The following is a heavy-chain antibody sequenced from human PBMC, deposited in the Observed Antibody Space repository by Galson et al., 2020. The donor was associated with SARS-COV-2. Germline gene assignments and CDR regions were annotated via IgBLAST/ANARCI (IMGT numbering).Heavy chain of an antibody. D-gene: IGHD6-13*01. CDR3: AKDRLAAAGGPSYYYYYGMDV. J-gene: IGHJ6*02. CDR2: ISYDGRNK. Sequence: GGSLRLSCAASGFTFSSYGMHWVRQAPGKGLEWVAVISYDGRNKYYADSVKGRFTISRDNSKNTLYLQMNSLRAEDTAVYYCAKDRLAAAGGPSYYYYYGMDVWGQGTTVTVSS. CDR1: GFTFSSYG. V-gene: IGHV3-30*18.